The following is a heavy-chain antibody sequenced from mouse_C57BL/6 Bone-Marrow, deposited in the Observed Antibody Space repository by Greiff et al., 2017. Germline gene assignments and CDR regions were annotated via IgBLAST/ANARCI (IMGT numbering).Heavy chain of an antibody. V-gene: IGHV14-4*01. Sequence: EVQLQQSGAELVRPGASVKLSCTASGFNIKDDYMHWVKQRPEQGLEWIGWIDPENGDTEYASKFQGKATITADTSSNTAYLQLSSLTSEDTAVYYSTTYDGYYWYFDVWGTGTTVTVSS. CDR2: IDPENGDT. J-gene: IGHJ1*03. D-gene: IGHD2-3*01. CDR3: TTYDGYYWYFDV. CDR1: GFNIKDDY.